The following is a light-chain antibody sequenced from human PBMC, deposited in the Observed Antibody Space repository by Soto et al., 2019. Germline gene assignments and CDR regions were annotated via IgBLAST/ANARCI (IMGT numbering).Light chain of an antibody. CDR3: QQLNSYPLT. CDR2: AAS. Sequence: DIQLTQSPSLLSASVGDRVTITCRASQGISSHLVWYQQKSGKAPKLLMYAASTLQSGVPSRFSGSGSGTEFTLTISSLQPEDFATYYCQQLNSYPLTFGGGTKVEIK. J-gene: IGKJ4*01. CDR1: QGISSH. V-gene: IGKV1-9*01.